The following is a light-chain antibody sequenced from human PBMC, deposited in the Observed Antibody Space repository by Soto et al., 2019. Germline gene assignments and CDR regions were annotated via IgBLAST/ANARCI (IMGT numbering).Light chain of an antibody. CDR3: ASLTTTTFV. CDR1: SSDVGAYNL. Sequence: QSVLTQPASVSGSPGQSITISCTGTSSDVGAYNLVSWYQHLPDKAPKLIISEVTNRPSGVSDRFSGSTSGNTASLTISGLQAEDEADYYCASLTTTTFVFGSGTKSPS. CDR2: EVT. J-gene: IGLJ1*01. V-gene: IGLV2-14*01.